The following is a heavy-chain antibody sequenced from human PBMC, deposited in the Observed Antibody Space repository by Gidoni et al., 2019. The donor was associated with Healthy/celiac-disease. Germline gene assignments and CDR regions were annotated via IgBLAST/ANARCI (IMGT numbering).Heavy chain of an antibody. CDR1: GGSISSYY. Sequence: QVQLQESGPGLVKPSETLSLTCTVSGGSISSYYWSWIRQPPGKGLEWIGYIYYSGSTNYNPSLKSRVTIAVDTSKNQFSLKLSSVTAADTAVYYCARAESSSWYSVAFDIWGQGTMVTVSS. J-gene: IGHJ3*02. D-gene: IGHD6-13*01. CDR3: ARAESSSWYSVAFDI. V-gene: IGHV4-59*01. CDR2: IYYSGST.